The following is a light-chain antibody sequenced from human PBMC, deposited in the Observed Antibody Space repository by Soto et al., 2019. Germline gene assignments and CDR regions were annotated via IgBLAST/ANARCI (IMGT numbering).Light chain of an antibody. CDR1: QSISSNF. J-gene: IGKJ1*01. V-gene: IGKV3-20*01. CDR3: QQYGGSPRT. Sequence: EIVLTQSPGTLSLSPGEGATLSCRASQSISSNFLAWYQERRGQAPRLLIHGASNRATGIPDRFSGSGSGTDFTLTITRLEREDFAGYYCQQYGGSPRTFGQGTKVEVK. CDR2: GAS.